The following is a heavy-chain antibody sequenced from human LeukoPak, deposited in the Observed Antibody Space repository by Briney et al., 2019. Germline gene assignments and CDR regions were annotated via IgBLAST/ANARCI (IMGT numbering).Heavy chain of an antibody. J-gene: IGHJ4*02. V-gene: IGHV3-23*01. D-gene: IGHD3-3*01. CDR3: ANPVGGITIFGVVTYFDY. CDR2: ISGSVGST. Sequence: GGSLRLSCAASGFTFSSYAMSWVRQAPGKGLEWVSAISGSVGSTDTADSVKGRFTISRDNSKNTLYLQMHSLRAEDTAVYYCANPVGGITIFGVVTYFDYWGQGTLVTVSS. CDR1: GFTFSSYA.